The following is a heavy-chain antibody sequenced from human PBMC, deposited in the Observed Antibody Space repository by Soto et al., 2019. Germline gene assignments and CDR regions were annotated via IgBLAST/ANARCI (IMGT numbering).Heavy chain of an antibody. CDR1: GGSISSSSYY. V-gene: IGHV4-39*01. J-gene: IGHJ4*02. CDR2: IYYSGST. CDR3: ARPITMVRGVIVLYYFDY. D-gene: IGHD3-10*01. Sequence: SETLSLTCTVSGGSISSSSYYWGWIRQPPGKGLEWIGSIYYSGSTYYNPSLKSRVTISVDTSKNQFSLKLSSVTAADTAVYYCARPITMVRGVIVLYYFDYWGQGTLVTVSS.